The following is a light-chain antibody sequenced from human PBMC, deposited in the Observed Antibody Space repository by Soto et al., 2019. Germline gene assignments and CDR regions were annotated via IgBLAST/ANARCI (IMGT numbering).Light chain of an antibody. J-gene: IGLJ1*01. Sequence: QSVLTQPASVSGSPGQSITFSCTGTSSDFGGYNYVSWYQHHPGKAPKLIIYDVSNRPSGVSNRFSASKSGNTASLTISGLQAEDEADYYCSSYTSSSTLYVFGTGTKVTVL. CDR3: SSYTSSSTLYV. CDR2: DVS. CDR1: SSDFGGYNY. V-gene: IGLV2-14*03.